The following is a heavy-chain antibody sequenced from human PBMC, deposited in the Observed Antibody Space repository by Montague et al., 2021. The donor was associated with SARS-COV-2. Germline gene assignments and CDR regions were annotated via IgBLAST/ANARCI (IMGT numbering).Heavy chain of an antibody. CDR1: GGSFHIYS. CDR3: ARGNDVLGITSGLHY. V-gene: IGHV4-34*01. D-gene: IGHD2-8*02. CDR2: INHRGNT. J-gene: IGHJ4*02. Sequence: SETLSLTCAVYGGSFHIYSWSWIRQPPGKGLEWIGEINHRGNTNYNPSLKSRVTISVDTSKNQFSLNLTSVTAADTAVYYCARGNDVLGITSGLHYWGQGTPVAVSS.